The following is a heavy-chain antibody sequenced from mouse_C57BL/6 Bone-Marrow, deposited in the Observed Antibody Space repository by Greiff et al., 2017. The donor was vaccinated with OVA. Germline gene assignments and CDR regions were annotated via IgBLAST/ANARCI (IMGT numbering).Heavy chain of an antibody. CDR3: ARVLLLMDY. Sequence: VQLQQSGAELARPGASVKLSCKASGYPFTSSWMNWVKQRPEQGLEWIGMINPNSGSTNYNEKFKSKATLPVDKSSSTAYMQLSSLTSEDSAVYYCARVLLLMDYWGQGTSVTVSS. J-gene: IGHJ4*01. D-gene: IGHD1-1*01. CDR2: INPNSGST. V-gene: IGHV1-64*01. CDR1: GYPFTSSW.